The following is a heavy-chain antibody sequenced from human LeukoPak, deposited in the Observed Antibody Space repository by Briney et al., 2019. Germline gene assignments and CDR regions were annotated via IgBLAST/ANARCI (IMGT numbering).Heavy chain of an antibody. CDR1: GFPFSTYA. CDR2: IRGSDGSA. V-gene: IGHV3-23*01. Sequence: GGSLRLSCAASGFPFSTYAMSWVRQAPGKGLEWVSSIRGSDGSAYYADSVKGRFAISRDNSKNTLYLQMNSLRAEDTAVYYCAKDVYGDYGGLDYWGQGTLVTVSS. D-gene: IGHD4-17*01. J-gene: IGHJ4*02. CDR3: AKDVYGDYGGLDY.